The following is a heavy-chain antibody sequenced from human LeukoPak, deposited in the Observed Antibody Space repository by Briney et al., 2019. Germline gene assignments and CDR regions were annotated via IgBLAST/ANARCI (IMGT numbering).Heavy chain of an antibody. Sequence: GSQRLSCAASGFTFSSYAMSRVRQAPGKGLEWVSAISGSRGSTYYADSVKGRFTISRDNSKNTLYLQMNSLRAEDTAVYYCATSREDIVVVVAATGAFDIWGQGTMVTVSS. D-gene: IGHD2-15*01. CDR2: ISGSRGST. CDR3: ATSREDIVVVVAATGAFDI. J-gene: IGHJ3*02. CDR1: GFTFSSYA. V-gene: IGHV3-23*01.